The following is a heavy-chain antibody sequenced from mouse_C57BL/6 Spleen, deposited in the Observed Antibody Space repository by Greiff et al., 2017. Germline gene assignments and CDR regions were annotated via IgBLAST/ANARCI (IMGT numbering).Heavy chain of an antibody. CDR2: IHPNSGST. CDR1: GYTFTSYW. V-gene: IGHV1-64*01. CDR3: ARSEYGSRYECAY. D-gene: IGHD1-1*01. Sequence: QVQLQQPGAELVKPGASVKLSCKASGYTFTSYWMHWVKQRPGQGLEWIGMIHPNSGSTTYHAKFKSQATLTVDKSSSTAYMQLSSLTSEDSAVYYSARSEYGSRYECAYRGEESLGTVAA. J-gene: IGHJ3*01.